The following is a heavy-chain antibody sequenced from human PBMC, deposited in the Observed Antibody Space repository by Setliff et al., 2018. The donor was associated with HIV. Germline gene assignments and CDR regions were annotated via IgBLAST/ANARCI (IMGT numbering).Heavy chain of an antibody. CDR3: ARHEGYNDFLTGYFRYKWYDP. J-gene: IGHJ5*02. CDR1: GGSMINYY. V-gene: IGHV4-59*08. Sequence: PSETLSLTCTVSGGSMINYYWSWIRQPPGKGLEWVGYVYYNGDTNYNPSLNSRITVSVDTSRSQFSLKLNSVTAADTAVYYCARHEGYNDFLTGYFRYKWYDPWGQGTLVTVSS. D-gene: IGHD3-9*01. CDR2: VYYNGDT.